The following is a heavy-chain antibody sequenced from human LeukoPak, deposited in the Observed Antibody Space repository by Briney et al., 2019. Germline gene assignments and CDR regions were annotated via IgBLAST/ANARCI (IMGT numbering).Heavy chain of an antibody. J-gene: IGHJ4*02. CDR3: ARHGLGGYFDY. V-gene: IGHV4-59*08. Sequence: KTSETLSLTCTVSGGSISSYYWSWIRQPPGKGLEWIGYIYYSGSTNYNPSLKSRVTISVDTSKNQFSLKLSSVTAADTAVYYCARHGLGGYFDYWGQGTLVTVSS. CDR2: IYYSGST. D-gene: IGHD3-22*01. CDR1: GGSISSYY.